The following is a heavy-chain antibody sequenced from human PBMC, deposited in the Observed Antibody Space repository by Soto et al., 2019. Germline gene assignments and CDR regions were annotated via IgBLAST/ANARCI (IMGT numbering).Heavy chain of an antibody. Sequence: LETLSLTCAVYGGSFSGYYLSCIRQPPGKGLEWIGEINHSGSTNYNPSLKSRVTISVDTSKNQFSLKLSSVTAADTAVYYCARLRYYDFWSGYYYGMDVWGQGTTVTVSS. CDR1: GGSFSGYY. CDR3: ARLRYYDFWSGYYYGMDV. D-gene: IGHD3-3*01. J-gene: IGHJ6*02. CDR2: INHSGST. V-gene: IGHV4-34*01.